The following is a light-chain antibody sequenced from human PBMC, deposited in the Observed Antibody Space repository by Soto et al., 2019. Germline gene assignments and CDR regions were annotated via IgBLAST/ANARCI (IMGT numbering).Light chain of an antibody. CDR2: DDN. CDR1: SSNIGGNS. V-gene: IGLV1-51*01. J-gene: IGLJ1*01. Sequence: QSVLTQPPSVSAAPGQKVTISCSGSSSNIGGNSVSWYQQLPGTAPKLLIYDDNKRPSGIPGRFSGSNSGTSATLGITGFQTGDEADYYCGSWDSSLSAYVFGTGTKVTVL. CDR3: GSWDSSLSAYV.